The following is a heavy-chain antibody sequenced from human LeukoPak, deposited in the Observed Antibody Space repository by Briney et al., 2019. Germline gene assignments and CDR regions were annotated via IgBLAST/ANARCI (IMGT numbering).Heavy chain of an antibody. Sequence: GGSLSLSCAASGFTVSSNYMSWVRRAQGKGLEWVSVIYSGGSTYYADSVKGRFTISRDNSKNTLYLQMNSLRAEDTAVYYCARDRLRCGGDCRGLFDYWGQGTLVTVSS. D-gene: IGHD2-21*01. J-gene: IGHJ4*02. CDR1: GFTVSSNY. CDR3: ARDRLRCGGDCRGLFDY. CDR2: IYSGGST. V-gene: IGHV3-66*02.